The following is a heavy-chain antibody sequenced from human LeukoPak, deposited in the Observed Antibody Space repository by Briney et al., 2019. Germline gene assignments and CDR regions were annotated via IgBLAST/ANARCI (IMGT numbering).Heavy chain of an antibody. J-gene: IGHJ5*02. V-gene: IGHV4-34*01. CDR2: IKTTGST. Sequence: DPSETLSLTCGVSGGSFSGSYWTWIRQPPGKGLEWIGEIKTTGSTEYNPSLKSRVTMSGDTSKNQFSLKLSSVTAADTAVYYCAVSAAALFDPWGQGTLVTVSS. CDR1: GGSFSGSY. D-gene: IGHD6-6*01. CDR3: AVSAAALFDP.